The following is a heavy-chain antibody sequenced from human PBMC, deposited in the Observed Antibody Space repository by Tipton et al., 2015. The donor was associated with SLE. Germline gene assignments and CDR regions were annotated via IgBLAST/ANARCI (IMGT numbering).Heavy chain of an antibody. CDR1: GGSISTTPYY. J-gene: IGHJ4*02. D-gene: IGHD4-23*01. Sequence: TLPLTCTVSGGSISTTPYYWGWIRQPPGKGLEWIGTFYYSGSAYKSYYYTYYNPSLRGRVTISVDTSKNHFSLKLSAVTAADTAVYFCATDRSGNSSVYSDYWGQGTLVTVSS. CDR3: ATDRSGNSSVYSDY. CDR2: FYYSGSAYKSYYYT. V-gene: IGHV4-39*07.